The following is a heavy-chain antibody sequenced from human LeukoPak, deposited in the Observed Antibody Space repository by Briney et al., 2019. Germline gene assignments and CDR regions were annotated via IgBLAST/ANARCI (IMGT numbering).Heavy chain of an antibody. CDR3: AGVLLWFGELDWYFDL. CDR2: IYHTGST. Sequence: SETLSLTCSVSGGSITRNTYYWGWIRQPPGKGLEWIGSIYHTGSTYYNPSLKSRVTISVDTSKNQFSLKLSSVTAADTAVYYCAGVLLWFGELDWYFDLWGRGTLVTVSS. J-gene: IGHJ2*01. D-gene: IGHD3-10*01. V-gene: IGHV4-39*01. CDR1: GGSITRNTYY.